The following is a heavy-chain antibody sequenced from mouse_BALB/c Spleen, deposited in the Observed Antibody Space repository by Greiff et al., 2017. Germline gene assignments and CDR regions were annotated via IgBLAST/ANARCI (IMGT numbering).Heavy chain of an antibody. Sequence: VQLQQSGPELVKPGASVKMSCKASGYTFTSYVMHWVKQKPGQGLEWIGYINPYNDGTKYNEKFKGKATLTSDKSSSTAYMELSSLTSEDSAVYYCARGLDGYYVLFAYWGQGTLVTVSA. CDR3: ARGLDGYYVLFAY. CDR1: GYTFTSYV. CDR2: INPYNDGT. D-gene: IGHD2-3*01. V-gene: IGHV1-14*01. J-gene: IGHJ3*01.